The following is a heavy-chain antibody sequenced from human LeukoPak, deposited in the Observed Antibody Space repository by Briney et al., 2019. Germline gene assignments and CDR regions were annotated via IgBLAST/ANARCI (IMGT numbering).Heavy chain of an antibody. CDR3: ARDSGEADDY. J-gene: IGHJ4*02. D-gene: IGHD3-10*01. Sequence: PAGSLRLSSTASGFTFSYYWMSWVRQAPGKGLEWVANIKQDGSEKYYVDSVKGRFTISRDNAKNSLYLQMNSLRAEDTAVYYCARDSGEADDYWGQGTLVTVSS. CDR1: GFTFSYYW. V-gene: IGHV3-7*01. CDR2: IKQDGSEK.